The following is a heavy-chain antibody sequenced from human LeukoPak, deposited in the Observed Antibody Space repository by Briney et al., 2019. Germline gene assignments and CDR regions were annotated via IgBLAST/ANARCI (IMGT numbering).Heavy chain of an antibody. D-gene: IGHD6-19*01. CDR3: AKVRAPSGWFNSDY. CDR1: GFIFSNYW. CDR2: IKEDGSEI. V-gene: IGHV3-7*01. J-gene: IGHJ4*02. Sequence: GGSLRLSCAASGFIFSNYWMTWVRQTPGKGLEFVANIKEDGSEIFYLDSVKGRFTISRDNAKNSVYLQMNSLRAEDTAVYYCAKVRAPSGWFNSDYWGQGTLVTVSS.